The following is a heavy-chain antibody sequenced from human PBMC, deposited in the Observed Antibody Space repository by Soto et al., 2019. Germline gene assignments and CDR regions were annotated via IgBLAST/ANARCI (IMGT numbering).Heavy chain of an antibody. V-gene: IGHV3-30-3*01. CDR2: ISYDGSNK. J-gene: IGHJ5*01. D-gene: IGHD6-13*01. CDR3: ARDRIYSSSWFDY. Sequence: QVQLVESGGGVVQPGRSLRLSCAASGFTFSSYAMHWVRQAPGKGLEWVAVISYDGSNKYYADSVKGRFTIPRDNSKNPLYLQMNSLRAEDTAVYYCARDRIYSSSWFDYWGQGTLVTVSS. CDR1: GFTFSSYA.